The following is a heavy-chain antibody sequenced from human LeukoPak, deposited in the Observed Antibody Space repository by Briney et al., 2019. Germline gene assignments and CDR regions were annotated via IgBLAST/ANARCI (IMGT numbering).Heavy chain of an antibody. V-gene: IGHV1-18*01. D-gene: IGHD6-13*01. Sequence: ASVTVSCKASGGTFSSYAISWVRQAPGQGLEWMGWISAYNGNTNYAQKLQGRVTMTTDTSTSTAYMELRSLRSDDTAVYYCAREGLYSSSWYWADYWGQGTLVTVSS. CDR3: AREGLYSSSWYWADY. CDR2: ISAYNGNT. J-gene: IGHJ4*02. CDR1: GGTFSSYA.